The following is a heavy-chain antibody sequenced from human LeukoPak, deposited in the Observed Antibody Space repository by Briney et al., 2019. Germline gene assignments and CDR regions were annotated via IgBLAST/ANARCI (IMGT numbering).Heavy chain of an antibody. CDR1: GFTFGSYG. CDR3: AKDYSSGIFDY. Sequence: WGSLRLSCAASGFTFGSYGMSWVCQAPGKGLEWVSAISGSGGSTYYADSVKGRFTISRDNSKNTLYLQMNSLRAKDTAVYYCAKDYSSGIFDYWGQGTLVTVSS. CDR2: ISGSGGST. J-gene: IGHJ4*02. D-gene: IGHD6-19*01. V-gene: IGHV3-23*01.